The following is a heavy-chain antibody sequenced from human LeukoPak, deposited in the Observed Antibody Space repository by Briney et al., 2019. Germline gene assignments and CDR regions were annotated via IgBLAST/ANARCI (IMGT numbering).Heavy chain of an antibody. D-gene: IGHD1-26*01. V-gene: IGHV3-20*04. CDR3: ARSPEYSGSYYYFDY. J-gene: IGHJ4*02. Sequence: PGGSLRLSCVASGFTFSSYWMTWVRQAPGKGLEWVSGINWNGGSTGYADSVKGRFTISRDNAKNSLYLQMNSLRAEDTALYYCARSPEYSGSYYYFDYWGQGTLVTVSS. CDR1: GFTFSSYW. CDR2: INWNGGST.